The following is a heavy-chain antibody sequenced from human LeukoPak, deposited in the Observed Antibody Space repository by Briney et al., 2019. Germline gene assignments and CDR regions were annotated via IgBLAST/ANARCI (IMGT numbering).Heavy chain of an antibody. CDR1: GYTFTSYD. J-gene: IGHJ4*02. V-gene: IGHV1-2*02. CDR2: MNPNSGGT. CDR3: ARGGSVNSGVTFGGVIVLYNLFEF. Sequence: ASVKVSCKASGYTFTSYDINWVRQATGQGLEWMGWMNPNSGGTNYAQKFQGRVTMTRDTSISTAYMELSRLRSDDTAVYYCARGGSVNSGVTFGGVIVLYNLFEFWGQGALVTVSS. D-gene: IGHD3-16*02.